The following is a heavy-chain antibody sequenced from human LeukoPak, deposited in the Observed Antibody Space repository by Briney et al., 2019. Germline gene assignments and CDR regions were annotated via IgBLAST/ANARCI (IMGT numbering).Heavy chain of an antibody. J-gene: IGHJ4*02. Sequence: SETLSLTCTVSGGSISSIPYYCGWIRQPPGKGLEWIGSIYYSGTTYYNPSLKSRVTISVDTSKIQFSLKLSSVTAADTAVYYCARLEGHSYNYWGQGTLVTVSS. CDR2: IYYSGTT. CDR3: ARLEGHSYNY. D-gene: IGHD5-18*01. V-gene: IGHV4-39*01. CDR1: GGSISSIPYY.